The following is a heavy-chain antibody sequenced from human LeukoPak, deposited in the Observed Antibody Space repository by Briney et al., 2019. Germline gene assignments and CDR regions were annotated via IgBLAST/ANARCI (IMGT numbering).Heavy chain of an antibody. CDR3: AAGTAADY. Sequence: GGPLRLSCVVSGIPFSDYYMNWIRRATGKGLEWISYISSSSSYRDYAASVKGRFTISRDNAKNVLYLQMNSLRVEDTAVYYCAAGTAADYWGLGTLVAVSS. CDR1: GIPFSDYY. D-gene: IGHD6-13*01. V-gene: IGHV3-11*03. J-gene: IGHJ4*02. CDR2: ISSSSSYR.